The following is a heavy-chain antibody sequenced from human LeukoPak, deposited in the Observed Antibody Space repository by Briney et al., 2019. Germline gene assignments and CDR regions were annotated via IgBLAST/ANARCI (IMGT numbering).Heavy chain of an antibody. Sequence: SVKVSCKASGGTFSGYAITWVRQAPGQGLEWMGGIIPIFGTANYARKFQGRVTITADKFTSTAYMELSNLRSEDTAVFYCARAGTGSYYDYFDYWGQGTLVTVSS. CDR1: GGTFSGYA. J-gene: IGHJ4*02. CDR3: ARAGTGSYYDYFDY. CDR2: IIPIFGTA. D-gene: IGHD1-26*01. V-gene: IGHV1-69*06.